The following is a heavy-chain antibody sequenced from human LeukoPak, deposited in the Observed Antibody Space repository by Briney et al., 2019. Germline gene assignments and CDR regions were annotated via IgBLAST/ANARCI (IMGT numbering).Heavy chain of an antibody. CDR3: AREGVPTSFDY. CDR1: GFTFSIFG. Sequence: GGSLRLSCVASGFTFSIFGMHWVRQAPGKGLEWVAVISYDGNEKYFGDSVKGRFTISRDSSKNTLYLEMSGLRAEDTDVYYCAREGVPTSFDYWGQGILVTVSS. J-gene: IGHJ4*02. D-gene: IGHD3-10*01. CDR2: ISYDGNEK. V-gene: IGHV3-30*03.